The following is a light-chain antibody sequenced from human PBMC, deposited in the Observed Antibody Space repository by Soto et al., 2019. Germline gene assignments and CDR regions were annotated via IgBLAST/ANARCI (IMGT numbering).Light chain of an antibody. CDR2: RNN. Sequence: LTQPPSASGTPGQRVTISCSGSSSNIGSNYIYWYQQLPGTAPKLLIYRNNQRPSGVPDRFSGSKSGTSASLAISGLRSEDEADYYCAAWDDSLSGRVFGGGTKVTVL. CDR3: AAWDDSLSGRV. CDR1: SSNIGSNY. V-gene: IGLV1-47*01. J-gene: IGLJ3*02.